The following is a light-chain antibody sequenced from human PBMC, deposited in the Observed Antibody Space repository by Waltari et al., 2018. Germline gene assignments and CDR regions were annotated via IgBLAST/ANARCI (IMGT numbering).Light chain of an antibody. V-gene: IGLV3-9*01. CDR1: NIGFKD. Sequence: SYELTQPLSVSVALGQTARITCGGNNIGFKDVHWYQQKPGQAPALVIYRDGHRPSGIPERFSGSNSGNTATLTSTRAQAGDEADYYCQVWDSNTVVFGGGTKLTVL. CDR3: QVWDSNTVV. J-gene: IGLJ2*01. CDR2: RDG.